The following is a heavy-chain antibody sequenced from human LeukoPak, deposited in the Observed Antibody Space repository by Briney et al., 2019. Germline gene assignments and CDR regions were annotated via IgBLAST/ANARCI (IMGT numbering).Heavy chain of an antibody. CDR2: INPNSGGT. Sequence: VASVKVSCKASGYTFTGYYMHWVRQAPGQGLEWMGWINPNSGGTNYAQKFQGRVTMTRDTSISTAYMELSRLRSDDTAVYSCARCYGLPGTGWGYYFDYRGQGTLVTVSS. V-gene: IGHV1-2*02. CDR3: ARCYGLPGTGWGYYFDY. CDR1: GYTFTGYY. J-gene: IGHJ4*02. D-gene: IGHD2-8*02.